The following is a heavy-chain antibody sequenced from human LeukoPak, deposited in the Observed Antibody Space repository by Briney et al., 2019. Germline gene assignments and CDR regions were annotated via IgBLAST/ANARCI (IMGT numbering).Heavy chain of an antibody. CDR1: GFTFSSYW. CDR3: ARDQPYYYDSSGHFFDY. D-gene: IGHD3-22*01. Sequence: GGSLRLSCAASGFTFSSYWMRWVRQAPGKGLEWVANIKQDGSEKYYVDSVKGRFTISRDNAKNSLYLQMNSLRAEDTAVYYCARDQPYYYDSSGHFFDYWGQGTLVTVSS. J-gene: IGHJ4*02. CDR2: IKQDGSEK. V-gene: IGHV3-7*01.